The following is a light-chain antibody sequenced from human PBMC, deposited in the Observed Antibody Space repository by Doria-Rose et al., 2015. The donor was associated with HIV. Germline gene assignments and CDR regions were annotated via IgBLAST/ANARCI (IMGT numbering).Light chain of an antibody. CDR1: QRFSSTY. CDR2: GGS. Sequence: TQSPGTQSLSPGERATLSCRASQRFSSTYVAWYQQKPGQAPSRLICGGSTRATGIPDRFSASGSGTDFTLTVNRLEPEDFALYYCHQYGTSWTFGQGTKVEI. J-gene: IGKJ1*01. V-gene: IGKV3-20*01. CDR3: HQYGTSWT.